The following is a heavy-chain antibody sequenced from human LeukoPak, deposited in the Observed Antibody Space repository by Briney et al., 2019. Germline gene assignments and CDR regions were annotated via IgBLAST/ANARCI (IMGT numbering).Heavy chain of an antibody. Sequence: GGSLRLSCAASGFTVSSNYMSWVRQAPGKGLEWVSVIYSGGSTYYADSVKGRFTISRDNSKNTLYLQMNSLRAEDTAVYYCARASDGSGSYYSIRAYYYYGMDVWGQGTTVTVSS. CDR1: GFTVSSNY. J-gene: IGHJ6*02. D-gene: IGHD3-10*01. V-gene: IGHV3-66*01. CDR2: IYSGGST. CDR3: ARASDGSGSYYSIRAYYYYGMDV.